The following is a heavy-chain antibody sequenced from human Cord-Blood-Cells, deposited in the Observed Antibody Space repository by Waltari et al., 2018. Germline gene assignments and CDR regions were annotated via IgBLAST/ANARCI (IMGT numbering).Heavy chain of an antibody. CDR1: GGSSSGYY. V-gene: IGHV4-34*01. J-gene: IGHJ5*02. CDR3: ARGSATFDP. CDR2: INHSGST. Sequence: QVQLQQWGAGLLKPSETLSLTCAVYGGSSSGYYWSWIRQPPGKGLEWIGEINHSGSTNYNPSLKSRVTISVDTSKNQFSLKLSSVTAADTAVYYCARGSATFDPWGQGTLVTVSS. D-gene: IGHD6-25*01.